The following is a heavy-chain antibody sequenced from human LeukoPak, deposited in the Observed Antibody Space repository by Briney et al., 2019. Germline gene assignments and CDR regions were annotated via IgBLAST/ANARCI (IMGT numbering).Heavy chain of an antibody. CDR3: AKDNRRFATVIRGVFED. Sequence: QPGRSLRLSCAASGFTFSHYGMHWVRQAPGEGLEWVADIWYDGTDKYYANSVKGRFTISRDNSKNTLFLQMNSLRAEDTAVYYCAKDNRRFATVIRGVFEDWGQGTLVTVSS. CDR2: IWYDGTDK. D-gene: IGHD3-10*01. V-gene: IGHV3-33*06. J-gene: IGHJ4*02. CDR1: GFTFSHYG.